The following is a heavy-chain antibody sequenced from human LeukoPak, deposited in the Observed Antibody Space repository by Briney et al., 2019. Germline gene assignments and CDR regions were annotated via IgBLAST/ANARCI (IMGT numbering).Heavy chain of an antibody. Sequence: ASVKVSCKASGYTFTSYGIIWVRQAPGQGLEWMGWISTYNGNTNYAQKIQGRVIMTTDTSTSTAYMELRSLRSDDTAVYYCARDLPYSSSWESIDYWGQGTLVTVSS. J-gene: IGHJ4*02. CDR3: ARDLPYSSSWESIDY. V-gene: IGHV1-18*01. CDR1: GYTFTSYG. CDR2: ISTYNGNT. D-gene: IGHD6-13*01.